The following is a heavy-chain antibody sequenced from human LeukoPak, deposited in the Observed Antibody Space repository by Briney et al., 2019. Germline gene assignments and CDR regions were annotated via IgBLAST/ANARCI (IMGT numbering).Heavy chain of an antibody. V-gene: IGHV3-21*01. CDR3: AKARVSTMVRGAYYFDY. CDR1: GFTFSSYS. J-gene: IGHJ4*02. D-gene: IGHD3-10*01. CDR2: ISSSSSYI. Sequence: GGSLRLSCAASGFTFSSYSMNWVRQAPGKGLEWVSSISSSSSYIYYADSVKGRFTISRDNAKNSLYLQMNSLRAEDTAVYYCAKARVSTMVRGAYYFDYWGQGTLVTVSS.